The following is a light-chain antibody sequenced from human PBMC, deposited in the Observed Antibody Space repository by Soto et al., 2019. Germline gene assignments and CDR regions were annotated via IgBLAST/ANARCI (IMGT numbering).Light chain of an antibody. V-gene: IGLV2-14*01. Sequence: QSALTQPASVSGSPGQSITISCTGTSSDVGGYNYVSWYQQHPGKDPKLMIYDVSKRPSGVSNRFSGSKSGTTASLTISGLQAEDEADYYCSSYTSSSTLVVFGGGTKLTVL. CDR3: SSYTSSSTLVV. CDR1: SSDVGGYNY. J-gene: IGLJ2*01. CDR2: DVS.